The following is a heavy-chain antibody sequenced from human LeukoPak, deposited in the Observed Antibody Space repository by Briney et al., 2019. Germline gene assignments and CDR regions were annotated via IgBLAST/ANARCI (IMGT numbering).Heavy chain of an antibody. CDR3: AELGITMIGGV. CDR1: GFTFGDYA. D-gene: IGHD3-10*02. Sequence: PGGSLRLSCTASGFTFGDYAMSWFRQAPGKGLEWVSSISSSSNYIHYADSVKGRFTISRDNAKNSLYLQMNSLRAEDTAVYYCAELGITMIGGVWGKGTTVTISS. CDR2: ISSSSNYI. J-gene: IGHJ6*04. V-gene: IGHV3-21*01.